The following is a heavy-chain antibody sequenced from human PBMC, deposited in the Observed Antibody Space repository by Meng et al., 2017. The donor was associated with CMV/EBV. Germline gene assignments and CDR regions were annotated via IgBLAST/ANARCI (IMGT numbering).Heavy chain of an antibody. CDR3: ARGITIFGVVLTLNWFDP. D-gene: IGHD3-3*01. V-gene: IGHV1-2*02. CDR2: INPNSGGT. Sequence: ASVKVSCKASGYTFTGYYMHWVRQAPGQGLEWMGWINPNSGGTNYAQKFQGRVTMTRDTSISTAYMELSRLRSDDTAVYYCARGITIFGVVLTLNWFDPWGQGTLVTVS. J-gene: IGHJ5*02. CDR1: GYTFTGYY.